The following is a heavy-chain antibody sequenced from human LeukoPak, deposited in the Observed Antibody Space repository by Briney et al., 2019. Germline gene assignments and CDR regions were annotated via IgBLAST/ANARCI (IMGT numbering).Heavy chain of an antibody. Sequence: PSETLSLTCTVSGDSIGTYYWTWIRQPPGKGLEWIGYIYYTGSTNYNSSLKSRVTISVDTSKNQFSLKLSSVIAADTAVYYCARGDHLYWFDPWGQGTLVTVSS. J-gene: IGHJ5*02. CDR2: IYYTGST. CDR1: GDSIGTYY. CDR3: ARGDHLYWFDP. V-gene: IGHV4-59*12.